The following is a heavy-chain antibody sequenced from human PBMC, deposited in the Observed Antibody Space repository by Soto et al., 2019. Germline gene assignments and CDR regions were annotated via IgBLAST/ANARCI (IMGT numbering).Heavy chain of an antibody. J-gene: IGHJ6*02. CDR3: AADEGPAGRSSWYYYGMDV. D-gene: IGHD6-13*01. CDR2: IVVGSGNT. Sequence: SVKVSCKASGFTFTSSAVQWVRQARGQRLEWIGWIVVGSGNTNYAQKFQERVTITRDMSTSTAYMELSSLRSEDTAVYYCAADEGPAGRSSWYYYGMDVWGQGTTVTVSS. CDR1: GFTFTSSA. V-gene: IGHV1-58*01.